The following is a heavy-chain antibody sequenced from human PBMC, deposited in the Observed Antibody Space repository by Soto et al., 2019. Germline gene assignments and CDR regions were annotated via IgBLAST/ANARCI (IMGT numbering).Heavy chain of an antibody. CDR1: GASVNRGDYY. CDR3: ARGRRYTSSWYWFDP. Sequence: QVQLQESGPGLVKPSQTLSLTCTVSGASVNRGDYYWGWIRQHPGKGLEWIGYIFSSGSTNYNPSLGSRLTISLDTSNNQFSLKLTSVTAADTAVYYCARGRRYTSSWYWFDPWGQGTLLTVSS. CDR2: IFSSGST. V-gene: IGHV4-31*03. D-gene: IGHD6-13*01. J-gene: IGHJ5*02.